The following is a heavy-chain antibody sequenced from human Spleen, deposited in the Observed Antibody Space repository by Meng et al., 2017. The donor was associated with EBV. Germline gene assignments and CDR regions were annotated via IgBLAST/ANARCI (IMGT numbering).Heavy chain of an antibody. Sequence: VVHVAGVPKHWPSIKVSCQASGINILNHHMHWVRQGPGQGLNWLSITSPNTGSASYVKKLQARVTLTRETSTSTVHMSLSSLRSDDTDVYYCARDRDIYLTYYFDFWGPGTLVTVSS. CDR2: TSPNTGSA. V-gene: IGHV1-46*01. J-gene: IGHJ4*02. D-gene: IGHD2-21*01. CDR3: ARDRDIYLTYYFDF. CDR1: GINILNHH.